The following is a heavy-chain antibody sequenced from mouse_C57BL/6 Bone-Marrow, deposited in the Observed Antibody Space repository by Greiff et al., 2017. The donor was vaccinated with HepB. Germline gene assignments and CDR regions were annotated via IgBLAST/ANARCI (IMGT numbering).Heavy chain of an antibody. CDR2: IWRGGST. J-gene: IGHJ4*01. D-gene: IGHD2-12*01. CDR1: GFSLTSYG. Sequence: VNVVESGPGLVQPSQSLSITCTVSGFSLTSYGVHWVRQSPGKGLEWLGVIWRGGSTDYNAAFMSRLSITKDNSKSQVFFKMNSLQADDTAIYYCAKRRRGYYAMDYWGQGTSVTVSS. V-gene: IGHV2-5*01. CDR3: AKRRRGYYAMDY.